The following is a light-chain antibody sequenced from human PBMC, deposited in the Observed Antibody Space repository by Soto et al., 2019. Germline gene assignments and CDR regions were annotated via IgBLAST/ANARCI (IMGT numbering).Light chain of an antibody. CDR2: LGS. CDR1: QSLLHSSGYNH. J-gene: IGKJ4*01. Sequence: DIVMTQSPLSLPVTPGEPASISCRSSQSLLHSSGYNHLDWYLQKPGQSPQLLIHLGSNRASGVPDRFSGSGSGTDFTLKISRVEAEDVGLYYCMQALHPPVTFGGGTKVEIK. V-gene: IGKV2-28*01. CDR3: MQALHPPVT.